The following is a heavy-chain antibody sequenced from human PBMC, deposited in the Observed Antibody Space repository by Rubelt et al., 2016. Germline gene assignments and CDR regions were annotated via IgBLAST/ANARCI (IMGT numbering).Heavy chain of an antibody. V-gene: IGHV1-8*01. CDR2: MNPNRGNV. J-gene: IGHJ3*02. CDR1: GYTFTSYD. Sequence: QVQLVQSGAEVKKPGASVKVSCKASGYTFTSYDINWVRQATGQGLEWMGWMNPNRGNVEFGQKLPGEVSLSRITSMMTAYRWLGRLGSEETAVYDCAGGDGGPDAFDIWGQGTMVTVSS. CDR3: AGGDGGPDAFDI.